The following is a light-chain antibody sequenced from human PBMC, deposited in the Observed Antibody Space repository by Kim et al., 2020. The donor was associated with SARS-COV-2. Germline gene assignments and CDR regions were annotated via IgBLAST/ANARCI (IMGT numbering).Light chain of an antibody. V-gene: IGKV1-39*01. CDR1: QNINIF. J-gene: IGKJ2*02. CDR2: GGS. CDR3: QQTYTTPRT. Sequence: DIQMTQSPSSLSASVGDRVTITCRTSQNINIFLNWYQQKPGKAPNLLIYGGSTLQSGVPSRFTGSGSGTSFSLTIRGLQPKDFASYYCQQTYTTPRTFGQGTKLEI.